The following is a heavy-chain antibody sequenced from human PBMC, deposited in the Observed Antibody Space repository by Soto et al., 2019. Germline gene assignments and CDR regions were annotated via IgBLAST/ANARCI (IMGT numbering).Heavy chain of an antibody. CDR1: GHSITSAV. Sequence: SATLSLSCSVSGHSITSAVWRCNRQTPGKGMESIGYIHYSGSTNYNPSLKSRVTTSVDKSQNQLSLSLSSVTAADTAVYYCARANQIAPKRNAFDIWGQGTLVT. D-gene: IGHD6-13*01. V-gene: IGHV4-59*01. CDR3: ARANQIAPKRNAFDI. J-gene: IGHJ3*02. CDR2: IHYSGST.